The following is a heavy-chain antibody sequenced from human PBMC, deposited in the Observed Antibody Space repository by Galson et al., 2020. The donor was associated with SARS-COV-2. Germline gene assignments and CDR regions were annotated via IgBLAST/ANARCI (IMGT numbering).Heavy chain of an antibody. CDR3: ARDSPGAITIFGVVTRYGRDV. D-gene: IGHD3-3*01. Sequence: SKTLSLTCTVSGGSISSYYWTWIRQPAGKGLEWIGRIYTSGSTNYNPSLKSRVTMSVDTSKNQFSLKLSSVTAADTAVYYCARDSPGAITIFGVVTRYGRDVWGQGPTVTVSS. J-gene: IGHJ6*02. CDR1: GGSISSYY. V-gene: IGHV4-4*07. CDR2: IYTSGST.